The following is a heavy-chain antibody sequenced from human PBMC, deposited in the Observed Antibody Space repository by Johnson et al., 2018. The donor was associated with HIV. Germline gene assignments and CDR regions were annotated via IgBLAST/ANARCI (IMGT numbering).Heavy chain of an antibody. V-gene: IGHV3-11*04. CDR3: AKDGYYDFWSGYHGADAFDI. Sequence: QVQLVESGGGLVKPGGSLRLSCAASGFTFSDYYMSWIRQAPGKGLEWVSYISSSGSTIYYADSVKGRFTITTDNAKNTLYLQMNSLRAEDTAVYYCAKDGYYDFWSGYHGADAFDIWGQGTMVTVSS. J-gene: IGHJ3*02. D-gene: IGHD3-3*01. CDR2: ISSSGSTI. CDR1: GFTFSDYY.